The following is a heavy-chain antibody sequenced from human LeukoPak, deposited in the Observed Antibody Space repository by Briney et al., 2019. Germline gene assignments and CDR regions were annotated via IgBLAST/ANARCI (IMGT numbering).Heavy chain of an antibody. J-gene: IGHJ4*02. CDR2: ITGDIAGGGRT. V-gene: IGHV3-23*01. CDR1: GFAFNAYA. D-gene: IGHD4-17*01. Sequence: GGSLRLSCVASGFAFNAYAMSWVRQAPGKGLEWVSAITGDIAGGGRTYYADSVKGRFIISRDNSRKTLYLQMNSLRAEDTAVYYCAKDQGYGDYVFDYWGQGTLVTVSS. CDR3: AKDQGYGDYVFDY.